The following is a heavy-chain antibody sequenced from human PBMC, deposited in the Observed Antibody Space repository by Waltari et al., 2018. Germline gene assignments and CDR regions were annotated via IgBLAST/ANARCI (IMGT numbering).Heavy chain of an antibody. Sequence: QVQLQESGPGLVKPSQTLSLTCTVSGGSISSGSYYWSWIRQPAGKGLEWIGYIYTSGSTNYNPSRKSRVTISVDTSKNQFSLKLSSVTAADTAVYYCARGEILYYYYYYGMDVWGQGTTVIVSS. D-gene: IGHD1-26*01. J-gene: IGHJ6*02. CDR3: ARGEILYYYYYYGMDV. V-gene: IGHV4-61*09. CDR1: GGSISSGSYY. CDR2: IYTSGST.